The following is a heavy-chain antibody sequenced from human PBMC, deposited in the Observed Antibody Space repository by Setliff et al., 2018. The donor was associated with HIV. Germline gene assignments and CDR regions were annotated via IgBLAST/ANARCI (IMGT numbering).Heavy chain of an antibody. CDR3: ARVYYYDSSGYHDAFDI. Sequence: SETLSLTCTVSGGSISSHYWSWIRQPPGKGLEWIGYIYYTGSTNYNPSLKSRVTISVDTSKNQFSLKLSSVTAADTAVYYCARVYYYDSSGYHDAFDIWGQGTMVTVSS. D-gene: IGHD3-22*01. V-gene: IGHV4-59*11. J-gene: IGHJ3*02. CDR2: IYYTGST. CDR1: GGSISSHY.